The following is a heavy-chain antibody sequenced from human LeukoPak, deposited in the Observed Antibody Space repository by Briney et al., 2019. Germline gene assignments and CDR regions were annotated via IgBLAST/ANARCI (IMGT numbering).Heavy chain of an antibody. V-gene: IGHV3-21*01. Sequence: GGSLRLSCAASGFTFSSYSMNWVRQAPGKGLEWVSSISSSSSYIYYADSVKGRFTISRDNAKNSLYLQMNSLRAEDTAVYYCARDLVVVVPAATDSPYGYYYYYGMDVWGQGTTVTVSS. CDR2: ISSSSSYI. CDR3: ARDLVVVVPAATDSPYGYYYYYGMDV. CDR1: GFTFSSYS. D-gene: IGHD2-2*01. J-gene: IGHJ6*02.